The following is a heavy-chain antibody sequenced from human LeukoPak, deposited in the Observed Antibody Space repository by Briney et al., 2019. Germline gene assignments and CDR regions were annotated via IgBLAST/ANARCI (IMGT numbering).Heavy chain of an antibody. CDR1: GFTVSSNY. D-gene: IGHD6-19*01. CDR3: ASLTIGVAGSFDY. Sequence: GGSLRLSCAASGFTVSSNYMSWVRQAPGKGLEWVSVIYSGGSTYYADSVKGRFTISRDNSKNTLYLQMNSLRAEDTAVYYCASLTIGVAGSFDYWGQGTLVTVSS. V-gene: IGHV3-53*01. CDR2: IYSGGST. J-gene: IGHJ4*02.